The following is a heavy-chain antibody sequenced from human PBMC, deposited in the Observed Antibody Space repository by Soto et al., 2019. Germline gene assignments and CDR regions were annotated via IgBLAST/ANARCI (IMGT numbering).Heavy chain of an antibody. D-gene: IGHD2-15*01. V-gene: IGHV1-69*01. Sequence: QVQLVQSGAEVKKPGSSLKVSCKASGGTFNKFAFSWVRQAPGQGLEWMGGSIPILGTTNYAQKFQGRVTITADESTSTAHMELSSLRSEDTAVYYCARGHCIGGSCYSVVWWFDPWGQGTLVTVSS. CDR3: ARGHCIGGSCYSVVWWFDP. CDR1: GGTFNKFA. J-gene: IGHJ5*02. CDR2: SIPILGTT.